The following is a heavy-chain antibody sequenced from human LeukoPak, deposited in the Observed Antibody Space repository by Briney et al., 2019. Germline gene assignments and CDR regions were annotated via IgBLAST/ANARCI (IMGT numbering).Heavy chain of an antibody. CDR3: ARGGADSSSSFDY. CDR2: ISYDGSSK. CDR1: GFTFSSYA. J-gene: IGHJ4*02. Sequence: GGPLRLSCAASGFTFSSYAMSWVRQAPGKGLEWVAVISYDGSSKYYADSVKGRFTISRDNSKNTLYLQMNSLRAEDTAVYYCARGGADSSSSFDYWGQGTLVTVSS. D-gene: IGHD6-13*01. V-gene: IGHV3-30-3*01.